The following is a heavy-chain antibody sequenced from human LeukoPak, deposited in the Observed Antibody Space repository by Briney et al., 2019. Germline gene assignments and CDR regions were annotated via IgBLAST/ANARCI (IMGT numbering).Heavy chain of an antibody. CDR1: GFTVSSNY. D-gene: IGHD5-18*01. CDR3: ARAGVDTAMGLGY. V-gene: IGHV3-53*01. J-gene: IGHJ4*02. Sequence: GGSLRLSCAASGFTVSSNYMSWVRQAPGKGLEWVSVIYSGGSTYYADSVKGRFTISRDNSKNTLYLQMNSLRAEDTAVYYCARAGVDTAMGLGYWGQGTLVTVSS. CDR2: IYSGGST.